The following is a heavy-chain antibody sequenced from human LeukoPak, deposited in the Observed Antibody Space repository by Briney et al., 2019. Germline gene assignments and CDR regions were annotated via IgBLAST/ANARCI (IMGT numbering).Heavy chain of an antibody. D-gene: IGHD2-2*01. CDR1: GGSISNYY. J-gene: IGHJ4*02. CDR2: INYSGST. V-gene: IGHV4-59*08. Sequence: SETLPLTCTVSGGSISNYYWSWIRQPPGKGLEWIGYINYSGSTTYNPSLKSRVTISVDTSKNQFSLKLTSATAADTAVYYCARRAAANSIDYWGQGTVVTVSS. CDR3: ARRAAANSIDY.